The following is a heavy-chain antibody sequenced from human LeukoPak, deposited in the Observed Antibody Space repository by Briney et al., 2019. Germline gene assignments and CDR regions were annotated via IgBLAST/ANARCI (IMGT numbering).Heavy chain of an antibody. CDR3: AKLTGGYSYGTRTYYFDY. Sequence: SGVSLRLSCAASGFTFSSYAMSWVRQAPGKGLEWVSAISGSGGSTYYADSVKGRSTISRDNSKNTLYLQMNSLRAEDTAVYYCAKLTGGYSYGTRTYYFDYWGQGTLVTVSS. J-gene: IGHJ4*02. V-gene: IGHV3-23*01. CDR2: ISGSGGST. CDR1: GFTFSSYA. D-gene: IGHD5-18*01.